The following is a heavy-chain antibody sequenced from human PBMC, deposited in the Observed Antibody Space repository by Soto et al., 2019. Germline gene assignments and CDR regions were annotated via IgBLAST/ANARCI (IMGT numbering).Heavy chain of an antibody. CDR1: GDTFNFYS. D-gene: IGHD3-10*01. CDR2: VNPIVSMS. J-gene: IGHJ4*02. Sequence: ASVKVSCKASGDTFNFYSINWVRQAPGLGLEWMGRVNPIVSMSNYAQKFQGRVTMTADKSTSTAYMELSSLRSEDTAIYYCASSYGSVYRVFDYWGQGSLVIVSS. V-gene: IGHV1-69*02. CDR3: ASSYGSVYRVFDY.